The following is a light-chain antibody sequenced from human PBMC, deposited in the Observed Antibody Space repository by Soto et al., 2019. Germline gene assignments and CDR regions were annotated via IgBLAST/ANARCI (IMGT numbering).Light chain of an antibody. Sequence: DIQIPQCPSSVSPAVGERVAITCRASQVMSSWLAWYQQKPGKAPKLLIFAASTLQSGVPSRFSGSGSRTDFTLTITSLQPEEIGTYYCQQNDTLPSTFGQGTRLEIK. V-gene: IGKV1D-12*01. J-gene: IGKJ2*02. CDR1: QVMSSW. CDR2: AAS. CDR3: QQNDTLPST.